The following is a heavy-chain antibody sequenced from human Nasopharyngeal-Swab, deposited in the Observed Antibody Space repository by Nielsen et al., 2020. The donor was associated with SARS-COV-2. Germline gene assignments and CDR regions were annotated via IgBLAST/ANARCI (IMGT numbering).Heavy chain of an antibody. CDR2: MNPNSGNK. J-gene: IGHJ3*02. CDR3: ARAVEFCSSTSCYSSAFDI. Sequence: WVREAPGRGVEGVGWMNPNSGNKGYAQKFQGRVTMTRNTSISTAYMELSSLRSEDTAVYYCARAVEFCSSTSCYSSAFDIWGQGTMVTVSS. V-gene: IGHV1-8*01. D-gene: IGHD2-2*01.